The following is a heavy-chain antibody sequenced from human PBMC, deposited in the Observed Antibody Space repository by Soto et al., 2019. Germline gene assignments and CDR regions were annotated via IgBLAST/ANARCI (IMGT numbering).Heavy chain of an antibody. CDR2: ISGSGDFT. V-gene: IGHV3-23*01. Sequence: GGSLRLSCAASGFSFSSYAMTWVRQAPGKGLEWVSAISGSGDFTYYADSVKGRFTISRDNSKNTLFLQMNSLRAQDTAVYYCAKGSDGCPFFCDYCGQGALVTVSS. D-gene: IGHD3-3*01. J-gene: IGHJ4*02. CDR3: AKGSDGCPFFCDY. CDR1: GFSFSSYA.